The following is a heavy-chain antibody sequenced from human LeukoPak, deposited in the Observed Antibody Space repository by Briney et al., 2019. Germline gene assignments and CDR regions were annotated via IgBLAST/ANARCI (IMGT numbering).Heavy chain of an antibody. CDR3: AKLPDCSNDACSQGDY. CDR2: ISGSGDNT. V-gene: IGHV3-23*01. CDR1: GLTFSRKA. D-gene: IGHD2-8*01. Sequence: TGGSLRLSCAPSGLTFSRKAMSWVRQAPGKGLEWVSAISGSGDNTYYVDAVRGRFTISRDNSKNTLYLHMNNLRAEDTAVYYCAKLPDCSNDACSQGDYWGQGTLVIVSS. J-gene: IGHJ4*02.